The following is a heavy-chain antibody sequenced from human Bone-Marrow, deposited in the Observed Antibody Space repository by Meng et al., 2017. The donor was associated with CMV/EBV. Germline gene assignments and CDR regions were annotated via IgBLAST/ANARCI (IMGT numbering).Heavy chain of an antibody. Sequence: QVHVWNTGSGWKQPGASGKVSCRPSGYTFTSYAMNWVRQAPGQGLEWMGWINTITGDPTYAQGFTGRFVFSLDTSVSTAYLQISSLKTDDTAVYYCARGSLEADEDPGWGQGTLVTVSS. CDR2: INTITGDP. CDR1: GYTFTSYA. J-gene: IGHJ4*02. CDR3: ARGSLEADEDPG. D-gene: IGHD6-13*01. V-gene: IGHV7-4-1*02.